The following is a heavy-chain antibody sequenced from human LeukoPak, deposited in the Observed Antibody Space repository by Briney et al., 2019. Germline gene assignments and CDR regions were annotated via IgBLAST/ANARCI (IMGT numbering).Heavy chain of an antibody. J-gene: IGHJ4*02. CDR1: GFTFSSYG. CDR3: AKDRRELARTVLDY. Sequence: GGSLRLSCAASGFTFSSYGMPWVRQAPGKGLEWVAFIRYDGSNKYYADSVKGRFTISRDNSKNTLCLQMNSLRAEDTAVYYCAKDRRELARTVLDYWGQGTLVTVSS. D-gene: IGHD1-26*01. CDR2: IRYDGSNK. V-gene: IGHV3-30*02.